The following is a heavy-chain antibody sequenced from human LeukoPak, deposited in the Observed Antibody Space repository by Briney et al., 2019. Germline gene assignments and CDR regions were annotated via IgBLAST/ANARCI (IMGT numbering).Heavy chain of an antibody. CDR3: ARGGRSSGGYLYNFDY. D-gene: IGHD1-26*01. CDR1: GFTVSSNY. Sequence: GGSLRLSCAASGFTVSSNYMSWVRQAPGKGLEWVSVIYSGGSSYYADSVKGRFTLSRDDSKNTLYLQMNSLRAEDTAVYYCARGGRSSGGYLYNFDYWGQGTLVTVSS. J-gene: IGHJ4*02. CDR2: IYSGGSS. V-gene: IGHV3-53*01.